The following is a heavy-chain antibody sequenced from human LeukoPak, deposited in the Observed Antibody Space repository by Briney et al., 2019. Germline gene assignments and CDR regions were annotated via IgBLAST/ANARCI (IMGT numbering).Heavy chain of an antibody. V-gene: IGHV3-23*01. J-gene: IGHJ4*02. Sequence: GGPLRLSCAASGFTFSSYAMSWVRQAPGKGLEWVSAISGSGGSTYYADSVKGRFTISRDNSKNTLYLQMNSLRAEDTAVYYCAKKNSGSYTRNFDYWGQGTLVTVSS. CDR3: AKKNSGSYTRNFDY. D-gene: IGHD1-26*01. CDR2: ISGSGGST. CDR1: GFTFSSYA.